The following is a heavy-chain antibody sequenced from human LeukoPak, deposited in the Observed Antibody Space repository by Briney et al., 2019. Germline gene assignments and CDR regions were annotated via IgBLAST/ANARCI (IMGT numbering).Heavy chain of an antibody. V-gene: IGHV4-31*03. J-gene: IGHJ5*02. CDR3: ARNGVAGTSNWFDP. Sequence: SETLSLTCTGSGGSISSGGYYWSWIRQHPGKGLEWIGYMDYSGSTYYNLSLKSRVTISVDTSKNQFSLKLSSVTAADTALYYCARNGVAGTSNWFDPWGQGALVTVSS. D-gene: IGHD6-19*01. CDR2: MDYSGST. CDR1: GGSISSGGYY.